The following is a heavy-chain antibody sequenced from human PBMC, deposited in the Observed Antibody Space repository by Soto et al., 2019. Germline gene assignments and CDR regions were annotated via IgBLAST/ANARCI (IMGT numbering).Heavy chain of an antibody. CDR3: AKTRAGWPAPLDY. CDR1: GFTFSSYA. CDR2: IIASGVST. D-gene: IGHD6-19*01. Sequence: PGGSLRLSCAASGFTFSSYAMSWVRQAPGKGLQWVSTIIASGVSTDYVDSVRGRFTISRDNSENTLYLQMNSLRDEDTAVYYCAKTRAGWPAPLDYWGQGALVNVSS. J-gene: IGHJ4*02. V-gene: IGHV3-23*01.